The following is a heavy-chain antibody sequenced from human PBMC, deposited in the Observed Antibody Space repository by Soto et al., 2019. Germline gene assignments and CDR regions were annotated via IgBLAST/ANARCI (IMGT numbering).Heavy chain of an antibody. D-gene: IGHD2-21*02. CDR1: GGTFSSYA. V-gene: IGHV1-69*12. CDR2: IIPIFGTA. Sequence: QVQLVQSGAEVKKPGSSVKVSCKASGGTFSSYAISWVRQAPGQGLEWMGGIIPIFGTANYAQKFQGRVTITADEATSTAYMELSSLRSEDTPVHYCARFGGDWNWFDPWGQGTLVTVSS. J-gene: IGHJ5*02. CDR3: ARFGGDWNWFDP.